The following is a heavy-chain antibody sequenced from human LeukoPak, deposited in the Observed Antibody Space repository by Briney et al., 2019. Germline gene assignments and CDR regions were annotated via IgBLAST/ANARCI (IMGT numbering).Heavy chain of an antibody. Sequence: SVKVSCXASGGTFSSYAISWVRQAPGQGLVWMGGIIPIFGTANYAQKFQGRVTITADESTSTAYMELSSLRSEDTAVYYCARSVGYSYGNFDYWGQGTLVTVSS. CDR2: IIPIFGTA. CDR3: ARSVGYSYGNFDY. V-gene: IGHV1-69*13. J-gene: IGHJ4*02. D-gene: IGHD5-18*01. CDR1: GGTFSSYA.